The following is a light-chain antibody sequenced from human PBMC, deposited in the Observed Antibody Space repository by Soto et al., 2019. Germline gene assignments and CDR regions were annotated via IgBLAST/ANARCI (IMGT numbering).Light chain of an antibody. CDR2: GAS. V-gene: IGKV3-20*01. CDR1: QSVSSSY. J-gene: IGKJ2*01. Sequence: EIVLTQSPGTLSLSPGERATLSCRASQSVSSSYLAWYQQKPGQAPRLLIYGASSRATGIPDRFSGSGSGTAFTLTISRLEPEDFAVYYCQQYPGYTFGQGTQVEIK. CDR3: QQYPGYT.